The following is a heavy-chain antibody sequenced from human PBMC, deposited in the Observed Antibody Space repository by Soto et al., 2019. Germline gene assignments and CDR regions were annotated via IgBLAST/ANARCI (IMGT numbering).Heavy chain of an antibody. CDR1: GGYISSNY. D-gene: IGHD3-16*02. Sequence: SETLSLTCTVSGGYISSNYWSWIRQPPGKGLEWIGYIYYSGSTNYNPSLKSRVTISVDTSKNQFSLKLSSVTAADTAVYYCARLNYVWGSYRYGYYYYGMDFWGQGTTVTVSS. J-gene: IGHJ6*02. V-gene: IGHV4-59*01. CDR3: ARLNYVWGSYRYGYYYYGMDF. CDR2: IYYSGST.